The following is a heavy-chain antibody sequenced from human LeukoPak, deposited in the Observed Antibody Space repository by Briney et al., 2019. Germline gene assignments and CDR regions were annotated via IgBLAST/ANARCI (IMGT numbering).Heavy chain of an antibody. D-gene: IGHD6-13*01. J-gene: IGHJ2*01. Sequence: SETLSLTCAVYGGSFSGYYWSWIRQPPGKGLEWIGTIYYSGSTYYNPSLKSRVTISVDTSKNQFSLKLSSVTAADTAVYYCARVAAAGMPYFDLWGRGTLVTVSS. CDR2: IYYSGST. CDR1: GGSFSGYY. CDR3: ARVAAAGMPYFDL. V-gene: IGHV4-34*01.